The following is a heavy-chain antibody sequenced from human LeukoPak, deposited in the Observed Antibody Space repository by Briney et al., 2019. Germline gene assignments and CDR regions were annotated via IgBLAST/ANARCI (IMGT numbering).Heavy chain of an antibody. CDR3: ATYIHRSYWYFDL. CDR1: GGSISSYY. CDR2: IYYSGST. Sequence: ASETLSLTCTVSGGSISSYYWSWIRQPPGKGLEWIGYIYYSGSTNYNPSLKSRVTISVDTSKNQFSLKLSSVTAADTAVYYCATYIHRSYWYFDLWGRGTLVTVSS. J-gene: IGHJ2*01. D-gene: IGHD1-14*01. V-gene: IGHV4-59*01.